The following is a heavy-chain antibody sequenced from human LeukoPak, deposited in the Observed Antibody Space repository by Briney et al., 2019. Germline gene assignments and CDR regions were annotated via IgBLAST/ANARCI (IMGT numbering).Heavy chain of an antibody. CDR2: IIPISGIA. CDR1: GGTFSSYA. V-gene: IGHV1-69*04. Sequence: SVKVSCKASGGTFSSYAISWVRQAPGQGLEWKGRIIPISGIANYAQKFQGRVTITADKSTSTAYMELSSLRSEDTAVYYCARGARVSGSPLVNYFDYWGQGTLVTVSS. J-gene: IGHJ4*02. CDR3: ARGARVSGSPLVNYFDY. D-gene: IGHD1-26*01.